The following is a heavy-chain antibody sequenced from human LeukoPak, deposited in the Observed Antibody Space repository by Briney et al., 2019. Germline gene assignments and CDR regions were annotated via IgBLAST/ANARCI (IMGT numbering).Heavy chain of an antibody. V-gene: IGHV1-69*04. D-gene: IGHD6-6*01. CDR2: IIPILGIA. CDR1: VGTFSSYA. CDR3: ARGGRAGYSSSSNGGYVY. J-gene: IGHJ4*02. Sequence: SVKVSCKASVGTFSSYAISWVRQAPGQGLEWMGRIIPILGIANYAQKFQGRVTITADKSTSTAYMELSSLRSEDTAVYYCARGGRAGYSSSSNGGYVYWGQGTLVTVSS.